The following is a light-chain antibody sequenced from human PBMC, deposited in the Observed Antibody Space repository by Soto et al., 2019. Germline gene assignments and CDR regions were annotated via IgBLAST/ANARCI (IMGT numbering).Light chain of an antibody. CDR3: QQCDTLPLT. Sequence: DIQMTQSPSSLSASVGDRVTITCQASQYISNYLNWYQQKPGKAPKLLIYDASNLETGVPSSFSGSGSGTDFTCTMSRQQPEDSAAYYCQQCDTLPLTFGGGTKVEIK. CDR1: QYISNY. CDR2: DAS. J-gene: IGKJ4*02. V-gene: IGKV1-33*01.